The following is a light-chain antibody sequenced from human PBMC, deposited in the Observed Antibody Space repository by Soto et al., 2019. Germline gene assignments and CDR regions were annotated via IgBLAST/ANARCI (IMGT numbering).Light chain of an antibody. CDR1: SSDVGGYNY. J-gene: IGLJ2*01. Sequence: QSALTQPASVSGSPGQSITISCTGTSSDVGGYNYVSWYQQHPGKAPKLMIYDVSNRPSGVSNRFSGSKSGNTASLTISGLRSGNEVVYYGISYKSSSTLVSGGGTKLPV. CDR3: ISYKSSSTLV. V-gene: IGLV2-14*01. CDR2: DVS.